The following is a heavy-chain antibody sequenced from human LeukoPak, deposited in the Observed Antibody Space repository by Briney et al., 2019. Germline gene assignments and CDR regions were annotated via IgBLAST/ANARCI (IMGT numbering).Heavy chain of an antibody. V-gene: IGHV3-48*03. CDR3: ARESYYDFWSGYYTGANCFDH. CDR1: GFTFSSYE. Sequence: GGSLRLSCVASGFTFSSYEMNWVRQAPGKGLEWLSYISSSGSSIYYADSVKGRFTISRDNAKNSLYLQMNRLRAEDTAVYYCARESYYDFWSGYYTGANCFDHWGQGTLVTVSS. CDR2: ISSSGSSI. J-gene: IGHJ4*02. D-gene: IGHD3-3*01.